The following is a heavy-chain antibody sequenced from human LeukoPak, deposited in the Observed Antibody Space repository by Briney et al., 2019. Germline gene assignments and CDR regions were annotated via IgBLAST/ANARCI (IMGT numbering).Heavy chain of an antibody. V-gene: IGHV1-18*01. CDR1: GYTFTSYG. D-gene: IGHD3-3*01. CDR2: ISAYNGNT. CDR3: ARDLRITIFRVASERMDV. J-gene: IGHJ6*02. Sequence: ASVKVSCKASGYTFTSYGISWVRQAPGQGLEWMGWISAYNGNTNYAQKLQGRVTMTTDTSTSTAYMELRSLRSDDTAVYYCARDLRITIFRVASERMDVWGQGTTVTVSS.